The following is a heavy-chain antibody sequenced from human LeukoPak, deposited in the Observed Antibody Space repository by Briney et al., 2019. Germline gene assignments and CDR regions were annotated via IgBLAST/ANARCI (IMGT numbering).Heavy chain of an antibody. CDR3: ARVVGSSSSKNWFDP. CDR2: VYHSAST. J-gene: IGHJ5*02. Sequence: TSESLSLTCAVSGYSITDGYYWGWIRQPPGKGPEYIGLVYHSASTYYNPSLSRRVTISVATSKTQFSLNLPSVTAADTAVYFCARVVGSSSSKNWFDPWGQGTLVTVSS. D-gene: IGHD2-2*01. V-gene: IGHV4-38-2*01. CDR1: GYSITDGYY.